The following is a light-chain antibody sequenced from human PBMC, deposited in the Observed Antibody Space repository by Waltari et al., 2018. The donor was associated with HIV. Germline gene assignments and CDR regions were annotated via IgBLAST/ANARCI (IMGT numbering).Light chain of an antibody. CDR1: TSTIGTSH. J-gene: IGLJ2*01. CDR2: DSD. V-gene: IGLV1-51*01. CDR3: GAWDTGLGVVI. Sequence: QFLLTQSPSVSAAPGQTVTILCSGSTSTIGTSHVSGYQVIPGTVPKLLIYDSDERPSGIPDRFSASKSGTSATLEIIGLQPGDEADYYCGAWDTGLGVVIFGGGTKLTVL.